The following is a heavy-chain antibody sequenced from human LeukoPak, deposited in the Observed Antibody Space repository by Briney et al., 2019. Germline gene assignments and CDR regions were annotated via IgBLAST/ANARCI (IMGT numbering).Heavy chain of an antibody. CDR2: IYYSGST. CDR3: ARHDYGGVNWFDP. CDR1: GGSISSSSYY. D-gene: IGHD4-23*01. J-gene: IGHJ5*02. V-gene: IGHV4-39*01. Sequence: SETLSLTCTVSGGSISSSSYYWGWIRQPPGKGLEWIGSIYYSGSTYYNPSHKSRVTVSVDTSKKQFSLKLSSVTAADTAVYYCARHDYGGVNWFDPWGQGTLVTVSS.